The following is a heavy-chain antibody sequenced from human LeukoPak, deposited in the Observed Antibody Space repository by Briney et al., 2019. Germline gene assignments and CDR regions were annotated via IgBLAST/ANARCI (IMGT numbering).Heavy chain of an antibody. CDR2: AHYSGNT. CDR1: GDSISHHY. V-gene: IGHV4-59*11. CDR3: ARWGESSALRVNAFDM. J-gene: IGHJ3*02. Sequence: SETLSLTCTVSGDSISHHYYNWIRQPPGKGLEWFGFAHYSGNTFYNPSLNSRVTLSVDTSKNQFSLRLASVTAADTAVYFCARWGESSALRVNAFDMWGQGTMVTVSS. D-gene: IGHD3-3*01.